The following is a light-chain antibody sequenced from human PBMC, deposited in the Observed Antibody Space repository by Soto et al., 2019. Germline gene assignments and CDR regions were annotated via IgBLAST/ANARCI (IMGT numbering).Light chain of an antibody. CDR1: QGINKW. CDR3: QQANTFALT. CDR2: SAS. V-gene: IGKV1-12*01. J-gene: IGKJ4*01. Sequence: DLQMTQSPSSVSASVGDRVTITCRASQGINKWLAWDQQKPGTAPKLLIYSASSLQSGVPSRFSGSGSGTDFTLTISSLQPEDFATYYCQQANTFALTFGGGTKVEI.